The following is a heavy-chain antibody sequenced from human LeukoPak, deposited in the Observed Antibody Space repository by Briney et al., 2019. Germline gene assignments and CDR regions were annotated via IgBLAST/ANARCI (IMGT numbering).Heavy chain of an antibody. CDR2: IYHSGST. Sequence: SQTLSLTCAVSGGSISSGGYSWSWIRQPPGKGLEWIGYIYHSGSTYYNPSLKSRVTISVDTSKNQFSLKLSSVTAADTAVYYCARVVYYDFWSGYFTEFDYWGQGTLVTVSS. V-gene: IGHV4-30-2*01. CDR3: ARVVYYDFWSGYFTEFDY. D-gene: IGHD3-3*01. CDR1: GGSISSGGYS. J-gene: IGHJ4*02.